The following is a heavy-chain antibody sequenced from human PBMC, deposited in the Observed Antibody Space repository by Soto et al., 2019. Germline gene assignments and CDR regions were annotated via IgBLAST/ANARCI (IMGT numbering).Heavy chain of an antibody. CDR1: GGSISSGGYY. CDR2: IYYSGST. J-gene: IGHJ5*02. Sequence: QVQLQESGPGLVKPSQTLSLTCTVSGGSISSGGYYWSWIRQHPGKGLEWIGYIYYSGSTYYNPSPXSXXIKSVDTSKNQFSLKLSSVTAAYTAVYYCARSVDPWGQGTLVTGSS. CDR3: ARSVDP. V-gene: IGHV4-31*03.